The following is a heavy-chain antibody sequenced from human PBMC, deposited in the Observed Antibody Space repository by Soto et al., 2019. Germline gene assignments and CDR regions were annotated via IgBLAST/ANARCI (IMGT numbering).Heavy chain of an antibody. CDR1: GGSISSSSYY. D-gene: IGHD3-10*01. CDR3: AGYGSGSLYYYYYGMDV. Sequence: KPSETLSLTCTVSGGSISSSSYYWGWIRQPPGKGLEWIGSIYYSGSTYYNPSLKSRVTISVDTSKNQFSLKLSSVTAADTAVYYCAGYGSGSLYYYYYGMDVWGQGTTVTVSS. V-gene: IGHV4-39*01. J-gene: IGHJ6*02. CDR2: IYYSGST.